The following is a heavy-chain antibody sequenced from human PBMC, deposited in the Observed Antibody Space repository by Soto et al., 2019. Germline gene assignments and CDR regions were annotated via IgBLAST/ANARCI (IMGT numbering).Heavy chain of an antibody. CDR3: ARVIGYYSNWFAP. CDR1: GGSFSGYY. J-gene: IGHJ5*02. V-gene: IGHV4-34*01. D-gene: IGHD3-3*01. Sequence: SETLSLTCAVYGGSFSGYYWSWIRQPPGKGLEWIGEINHSGSTNYNPSLKSRVTISVDTSKNQFSLKLSSVTAADTAVFYCARVIGYYSNWFAPWGQGTLVTVSS. CDR2: INHSGST.